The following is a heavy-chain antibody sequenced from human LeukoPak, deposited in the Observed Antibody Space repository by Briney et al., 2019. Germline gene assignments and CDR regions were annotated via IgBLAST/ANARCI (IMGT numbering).Heavy chain of an antibody. J-gene: IGHJ5*02. CDR1: GITVSSNY. CDR3: ATDQRGSGWFDP. Sequence: GGSLRLSCAASGITVSSNYMSCVRQAPGKGLEWVSVIYSGGSANYADSVKGRFTISRDNSKNTLDLQMNSLRGEDTAVYYCATDQRGSGWFDPWGQGTLVTVSS. V-gene: IGHV3-66*01. D-gene: IGHD6-19*01. CDR2: IYSGGSA.